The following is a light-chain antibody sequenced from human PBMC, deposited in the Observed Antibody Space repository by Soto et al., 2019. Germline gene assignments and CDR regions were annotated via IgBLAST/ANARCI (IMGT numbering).Light chain of an antibody. CDR1: QNINSW. CDR2: DAS. CDR3: QQYDTYWT. V-gene: IGKV1-5*01. Sequence: DIKMNQSPSTVSASVGEGVTITCRASQNINSWLAWYQQKPGSAPKVLIYDASSLESGVPSRFSGSRSETEFTLTISSLQPDDFATYYCQQYDTYWTFGQGTKV. J-gene: IGKJ1*01.